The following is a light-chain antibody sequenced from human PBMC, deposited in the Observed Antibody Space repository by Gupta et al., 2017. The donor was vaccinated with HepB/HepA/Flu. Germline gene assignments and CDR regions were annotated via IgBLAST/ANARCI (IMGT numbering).Light chain of an antibody. CDR3: QQYDVFPPLT. CDR1: QDISNY. Sequence: ILMTQSPSSLSASVGDSVTITCQANQDISNYLNWYQQKPGKAPKLLIYDASTWEIGVPSRFSGSGSGTDFALTISSGQPEDFATYFCQQYDVFPPLTFGPGTKVDVK. V-gene: IGKV1-33*01. CDR2: DAS. J-gene: IGKJ3*01.